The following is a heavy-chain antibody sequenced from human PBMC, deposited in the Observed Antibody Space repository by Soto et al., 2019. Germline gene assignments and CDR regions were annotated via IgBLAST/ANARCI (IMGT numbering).Heavy chain of an antibody. CDR3: ARVPDR. V-gene: IGHV4-30-2*01. CDR1: GGSISSGGYS. Sequence: SETLCLTCAVSGGSISSGGYSWSWIRQPPGKGLKWIGYIYHSGSTYYNPSLKSRVTISVDRSKNQFSLKLSSVTAADTAVYYCARVPDRWGQGTLVTVSS. J-gene: IGHJ5*02. CDR2: IYHSGST. D-gene: IGHD2-2*01.